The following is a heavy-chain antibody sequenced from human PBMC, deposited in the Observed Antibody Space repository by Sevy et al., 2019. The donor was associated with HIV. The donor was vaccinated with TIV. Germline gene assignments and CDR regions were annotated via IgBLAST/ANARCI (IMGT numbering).Heavy chain of an antibody. CDR1: GFTFSYFS. CDR2: IAGTPSNI. V-gene: IGHV3-48*01. D-gene: IGHD2-8*01. CDR3: VRDDSYAFDF. Sequence: GGSLRLSCAASGFTFSYFSLNWVRQAPGKGLEWIAYIAGTPSNIYYPGAVKGRVTISRDNAKNSVYLQMSSLRAEETAIYCCVRDDSYAFDFWGQGALVTVSS. J-gene: IGHJ4*02.